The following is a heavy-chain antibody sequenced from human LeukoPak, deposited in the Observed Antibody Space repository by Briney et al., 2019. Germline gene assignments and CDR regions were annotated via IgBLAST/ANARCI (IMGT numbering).Heavy chain of an antibody. V-gene: IGHV3-21*01. CDR3: ARDRVTMVRGVIIPNDY. D-gene: IGHD3-10*01. CDR2: ISSSSSYI. CDR1: GFTFSSYS. J-gene: IGHJ4*02. Sequence: GGSPRLSCAASGFTFSSYSMNWVRQAPGKGLEWVSSISSSSSYIYYADSVKGRFTISRDNAKNSLYLQMNSLRAEDTAVYYCARDRVTMVRGVIIPNDYWGQGTLVTVSS.